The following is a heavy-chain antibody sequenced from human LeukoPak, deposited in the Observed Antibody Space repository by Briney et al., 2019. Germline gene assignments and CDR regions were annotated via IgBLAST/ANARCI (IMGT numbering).Heavy chain of an antibody. Sequence: GESLKISCKGSGYSFTNYWIGWVRQMPGKGLEWMGIINPFDSNVRYSPSFQGQVTISADKSIHTAYLQWSSLKASDTAMYYCATRKTYASGWLFWGQGTLVTVSS. CDR1: GYSFTNYW. V-gene: IGHV5-51*01. CDR3: ATRKTYASGWLF. CDR2: INPFDSNV. J-gene: IGHJ4*02. D-gene: IGHD6-19*01.